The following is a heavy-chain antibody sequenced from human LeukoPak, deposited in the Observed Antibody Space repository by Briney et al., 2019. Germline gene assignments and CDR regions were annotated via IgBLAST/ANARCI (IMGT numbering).Heavy chain of an antibody. CDR3: ARRELGYCSGGSCYSGGYYYGMDV. Sequence: ASAKVSCKASGGTFISYAISWVRQAPGQGLEWMGRIIPILGIANYAQKFQGRVTITADKSTSTAYMELSSLRSEDTAVYYCARRELGYCSGGSCYSGGYYYGMDVWGQGTTVTVSS. D-gene: IGHD2-15*01. CDR1: GGTFISYA. J-gene: IGHJ6*02. CDR2: IIPILGIA. V-gene: IGHV1-69*04.